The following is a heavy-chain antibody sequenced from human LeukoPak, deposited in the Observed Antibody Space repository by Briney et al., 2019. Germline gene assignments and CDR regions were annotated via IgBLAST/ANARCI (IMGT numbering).Heavy chain of an antibody. Sequence: PGGSLRLSCAASGFTFSNYPMHWVRQAPGKGLESVSAVSSNGASTYYENSVKDSFIVSRNNSKNTLYLQLGSLRAEDTAVYYCAREISRGFDIWGQGTMVTVSS. CDR2: VSSNGAST. J-gene: IGHJ3*02. V-gene: IGHV3-64*01. CDR1: GFTFSNYP. D-gene: IGHD2/OR15-2a*01. CDR3: AREISRGFDI.